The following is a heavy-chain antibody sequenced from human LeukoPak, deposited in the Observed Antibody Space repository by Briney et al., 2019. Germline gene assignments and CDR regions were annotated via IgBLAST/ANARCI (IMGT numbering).Heavy chain of an antibody. J-gene: IGHJ4*02. CDR3: ASIGYCSGGSCYGTGAFDY. CDR2: ISSSGSTI. V-gene: IGHV3-11*01. D-gene: IGHD2-15*01. Sequence: PGGSLRLSSAASGFTFSDYYMSWIRQAPGKGLEWVSYISSSGSTIYYADSVKGRFTISRDNAKNSLYLQMNSLRAEDTAVYYCASIGYCSGGSCYGTGAFDYWGQGTLVTVSS. CDR1: GFTFSDYY.